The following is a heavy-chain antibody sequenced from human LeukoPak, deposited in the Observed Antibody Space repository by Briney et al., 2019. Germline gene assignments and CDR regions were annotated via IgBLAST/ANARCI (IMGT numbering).Heavy chain of an antibody. J-gene: IGHJ4*02. Sequence: SSETLSLTCTVSGGSISSGDYYWSWIRQPPGKGLEWIGYIYYSGSTYYNPSLKSRVTISVDTSKNQFSLKLSSVTAADTAVYYCARGPPDGFGELSDYWGQGTLVTVSS. CDR1: GGSISSGDYY. CDR2: IYYSGST. CDR3: ARGPPDGFGELSDY. V-gene: IGHV4-30-4*08. D-gene: IGHD3-10*01.